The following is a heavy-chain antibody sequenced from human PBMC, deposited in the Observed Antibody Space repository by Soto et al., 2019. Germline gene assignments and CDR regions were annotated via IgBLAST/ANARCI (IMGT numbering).Heavy chain of an antibody. Sequence: EVQLVESGGGLVQPGGSLRLSCAASGFTFSSYDMHWVRQATGKGLEWVSAIGTAGDTYYPGSVKGRFTISRENAKNSLYLQMNSLRAEDTGVYYCARGERYCSGGSCFLNWFDPWGQGTLVTVSS. V-gene: IGHV3-13*01. CDR3: ARGERYCSGGSCFLNWFDP. CDR2: IGTAGDT. CDR1: GFTFSSYD. J-gene: IGHJ5*02. D-gene: IGHD2-15*01.